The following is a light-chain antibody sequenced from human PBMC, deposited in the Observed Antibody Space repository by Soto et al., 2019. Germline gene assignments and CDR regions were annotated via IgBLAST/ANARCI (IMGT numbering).Light chain of an antibody. V-gene: IGKV3-15*01. CDR2: DAS. CDR3: QQYDIWPPA. Sequence: EIGLTQSPATLSVSPGERATLSCRASQSISSDLAWYQQKPGQAPRLLVYDASTRASTISPRFTGSGSGTEFTLTISSLQSEDFAIYYCQQYDIWPPAFGQGTKVDIK. J-gene: IGKJ1*01. CDR1: QSISSD.